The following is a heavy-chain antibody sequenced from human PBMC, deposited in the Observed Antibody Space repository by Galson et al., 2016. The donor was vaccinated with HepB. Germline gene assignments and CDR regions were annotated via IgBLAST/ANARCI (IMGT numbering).Heavy chain of an antibody. CDR1: GASFSGYR. CDR3: ARRSHRTAVVPGAMKGKHGFDP. V-gene: IGHV4-34*01. Sequence: SETLSLTCAVYGASFSGYRYNWIRQSPGKGLEWIGEINQSGTTNYNPSLKSRIIISVDTSKNQVSLTLNSVTAADTAVYYCARRSHRTAVVPGAMKGKHGFDPWGQGTTVTVSS. CDR2: INQSGTT. D-gene: IGHD2-2*01. J-gene: IGHJ6*02.